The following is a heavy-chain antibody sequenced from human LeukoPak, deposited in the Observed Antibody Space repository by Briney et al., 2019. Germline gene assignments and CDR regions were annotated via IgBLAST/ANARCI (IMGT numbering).Heavy chain of an antibody. CDR1: GGSFSGYY. J-gene: IGHJ5*02. CDR2: IYYSGST. Sequence: SETLSLTCAVYGGSFSGYYWSWIRQPPGKGLEWIGSIYYSGSTYYNPSLKSRVTISVDTSKNQFSLKLSSVTAADTAVYYCARRPVVATIFQNWFDPWGQGTLVTVSS. D-gene: IGHD5-12*01. CDR3: ARRPVVATIFQNWFDP. V-gene: IGHV4-34*01.